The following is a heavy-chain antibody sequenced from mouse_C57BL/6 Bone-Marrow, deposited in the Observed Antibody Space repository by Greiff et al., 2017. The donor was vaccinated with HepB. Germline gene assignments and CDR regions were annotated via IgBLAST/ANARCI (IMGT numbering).Heavy chain of an antibody. CDR3: ARTTGFAY. CDR1: GFTFSSYT. V-gene: IGHV5-9*01. Sequence: EVNVVESGGGLVKPGGSLKLSCAASGFTFSSYTMSWVRQTPEKRLEWVATISGGGGNTYYPDSVKGRFTISRDNAKNTLYLQMSSLRSEDTALYYCARTTGFAYWGQGTLVTVSA. D-gene: IGHD1-1*01. CDR2: ISGGGGNT. J-gene: IGHJ3*01.